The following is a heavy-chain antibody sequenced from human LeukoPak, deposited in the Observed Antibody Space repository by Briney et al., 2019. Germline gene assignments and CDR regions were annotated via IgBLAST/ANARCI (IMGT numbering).Heavy chain of an antibody. CDR3: ARPAAAETDYYYYYGMDV. J-gene: IGHJ6*02. V-gene: IGHV3-33*01. Sequence: GGSLRLSCAASGFTFSSYGMHWVRQAPGKGLAWVAVIWYDGSNKYYADSVKGRFTISRDNSKNTLYLQMNSLRAEDTAVYYCARPAAAETDYYYYYGMDVWGQGTTVTVSS. CDR1: GFTFSSYG. CDR2: IWYDGSNK. D-gene: IGHD6-13*01.